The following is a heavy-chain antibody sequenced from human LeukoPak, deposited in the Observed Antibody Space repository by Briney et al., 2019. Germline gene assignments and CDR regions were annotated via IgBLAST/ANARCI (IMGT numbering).Heavy chain of an antibody. D-gene: IGHD3-3*01. J-gene: IGHJ6*03. Sequence: PSETLSLTCTVSGGSISSYYWSWIRQPPGKGLEWIGYIYYSGSTNYNPSLKSRVTISVDTSKNQFSLKLSSVTAADTAVSYCARGDYDFWSGRRYYYMDVWGKGTTVTVSS. CDR3: ARGDYDFWSGRRYYYMDV. V-gene: IGHV4-59*01. CDR2: IYYSGST. CDR1: GGSISSYY.